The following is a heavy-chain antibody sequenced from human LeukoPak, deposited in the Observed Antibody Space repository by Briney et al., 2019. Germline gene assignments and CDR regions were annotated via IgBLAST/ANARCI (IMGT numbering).Heavy chain of an antibody. V-gene: IGHV4-39*07. J-gene: IGHJ4*02. CDR2: IYYSGST. CDR3: ARDRRTYYYGSGSYD. CDR1: GGSISSSSYY. Sequence: SSETLSLTCTVSGGSISSSSYYWGWIRQPPGKGLEWIGSIYYSGSTYYNPSLKSRVTISVDTSKNQFSLKLSSVTAADTAVYYCARDRRTYYYGSGSYDWGQGTLVTVSS. D-gene: IGHD3-10*01.